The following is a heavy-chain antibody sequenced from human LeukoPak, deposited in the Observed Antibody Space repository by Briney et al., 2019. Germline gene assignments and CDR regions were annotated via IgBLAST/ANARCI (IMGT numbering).Heavy chain of an antibody. CDR3: ASRERWLQYFDY. D-gene: IGHD5-24*01. V-gene: IGHV4-39*01. Sequence: KPSETLSLTCTVSGGSISSTSYYWGWIRQPPGKGLEWIGSIHYSGSTYYNPSLKSRVTISVDTSKNQFSLKLSSVTAADTAVYYCASRERWLQYFDYWGQGTLVTVSS. CDR2: IHYSGST. J-gene: IGHJ4*02. CDR1: GGSISSTSYY.